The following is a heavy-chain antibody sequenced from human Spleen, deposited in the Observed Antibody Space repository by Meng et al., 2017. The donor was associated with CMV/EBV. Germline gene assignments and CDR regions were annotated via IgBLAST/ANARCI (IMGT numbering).Heavy chain of an antibody. CDR1: GYPYTSYG. J-gene: IGHJ4*02. CDR2: VSPYNGNT. Sequence: ASVKVSCKASGYPYTSYGITWVRQAPGQGLEYMGWVSPYNGNTNYAENFRGRITMTRDTSTSTVYMELSSLRSEDTAVYYCARDSSSTSRNPQGPDYWGQGTLVTVSS. V-gene: IGHV1-18*01. CDR3: ARDSSSTSRNPQGPDY. D-gene: IGHD2-2*01.